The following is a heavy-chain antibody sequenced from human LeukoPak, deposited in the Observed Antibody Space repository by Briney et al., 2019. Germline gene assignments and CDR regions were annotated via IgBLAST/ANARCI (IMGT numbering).Heavy chain of an antibody. Sequence: PGGSLRLSCAASGFSVSSNDMSWVRQAPGKGLEWVPLIHSGGTRYTDSVRGRFTISRDNSKNTLYLQMNSLRAEDTAMYYCASWYHIDYWGQGTLVTVSS. J-gene: IGHJ4*02. CDR1: GFSVSSND. V-gene: IGHV3-53*01. CDR2: IHSGGTR. D-gene: IGHD2-2*01. CDR3: ASWYHIDY.